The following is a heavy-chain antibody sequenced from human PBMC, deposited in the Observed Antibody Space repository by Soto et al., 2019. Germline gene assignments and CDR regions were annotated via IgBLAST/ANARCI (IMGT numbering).Heavy chain of an antibody. CDR1: GYAFTTYG. D-gene: IGHD1-1*01. CDR3: ARGRYGDY. CDR2: ISAHNGNT. J-gene: IGHJ4*02. V-gene: IGHV1-18*01. Sequence: QVHLVQSGAEVKKPGASVKVSCKGSGYAFTTYGITWVRQAPGQGLEWMGWISAHNGNTNYAQKLQGRVTVTRDPSTSTADMERRSLRSDDTAVYDCARGRYGDYWGQGALVTVSS.